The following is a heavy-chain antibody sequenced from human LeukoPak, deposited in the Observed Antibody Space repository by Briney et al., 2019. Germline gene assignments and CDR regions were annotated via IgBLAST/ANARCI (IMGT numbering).Heavy chain of an antibody. V-gene: IGHV4-34*01. CDR2: INHSGST. CDR1: GGSFSGYY. Sequence: SETLSLTCAVYGGSFSGYYWSWIRQPPGKGLEWIGEINHSGSTNYNPSLKSRVTISVYTSKNQFSLKLSSVTAADTAVYYCARGIARSWYYYYYYMDVWGKGTTVTVSS. D-gene: IGHD1-26*01. CDR3: ARGIARSWYYYYYYMDV. J-gene: IGHJ6*03.